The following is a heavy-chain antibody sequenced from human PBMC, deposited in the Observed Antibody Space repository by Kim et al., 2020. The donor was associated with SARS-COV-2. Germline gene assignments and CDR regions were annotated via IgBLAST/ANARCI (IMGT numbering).Heavy chain of an antibody. CDR1: GGSISSGSYY. D-gene: IGHD5-18*01. J-gene: IGHJ3*02. Sequence: SETLSLTCTVSGGSISSGSYYWSWIRQPAGKGLEWIGRIYTSGSTNYNPSLKSRVTISVDTSKNQFSLKLSSVTAADTAVYYCAREDTAMVNDAFDIWGQGTMVTVSS. CDR2: IYTSGST. CDR3: AREDTAMVNDAFDI. V-gene: IGHV4-61*02.